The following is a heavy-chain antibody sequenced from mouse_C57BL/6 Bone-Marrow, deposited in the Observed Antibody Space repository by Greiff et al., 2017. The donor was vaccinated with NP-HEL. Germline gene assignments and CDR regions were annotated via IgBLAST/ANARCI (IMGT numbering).Heavy chain of an antibody. CDR1: GYTFTSYW. J-gene: IGHJ1*03. Sequence: QVQLQQPGAELVRPGTSVKLSCKASGYTFTSYWMHWVKQRPGQGLEWIGVIDPSDSYTNYNQKFKGKATLTVDTSSSTAYMQLSSLTSEDSAVYYCARGGILGLLRRVWGTGTTVTVSS. CDR2: IDPSDSYT. V-gene: IGHV1-59*01. CDR3: ARGGILGLLRRV. D-gene: IGHD1-1*01.